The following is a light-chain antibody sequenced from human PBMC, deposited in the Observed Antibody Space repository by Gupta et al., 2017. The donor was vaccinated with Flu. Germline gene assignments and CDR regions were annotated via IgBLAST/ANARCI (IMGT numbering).Light chain of an antibody. Sequence: QSVLTQPPSVSEVPRQSITISCSGSSSNIGNNAVAEYQQLPGKAPKLLIYYDDQLPSGVSDRFAGSKAGTSAFPAISGLPSEDEAYYYWAAWDDSLNGPVFGGGTKLTVL. J-gene: IGLJ3*02. CDR3: AAWDDSLNGPV. CDR1: SSNIGNNA. V-gene: IGLV1-36*01. CDR2: YDD.